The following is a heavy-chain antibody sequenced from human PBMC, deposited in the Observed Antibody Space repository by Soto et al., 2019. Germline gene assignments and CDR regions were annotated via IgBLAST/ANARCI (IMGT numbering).Heavy chain of an antibody. CDR1: GFSFSDYS. J-gene: IGHJ4*02. V-gene: IGHV3-23*01. CDR2: FSAGGDYR. D-gene: IGHD3-22*01. CDR3: AREARYDRGVYHYEGIDY. Sequence: EVQLLQSGGGLAQPGGSLTLSCAASGFSFSDYSMNWVRRAPGKGLEWDSAFSAGGDYRHYADSVKGRFTISRDNSKNTLFLQMNSLRAEDTARYYCAREARYDRGVYHYEGIDYWGQGTLVTVSS.